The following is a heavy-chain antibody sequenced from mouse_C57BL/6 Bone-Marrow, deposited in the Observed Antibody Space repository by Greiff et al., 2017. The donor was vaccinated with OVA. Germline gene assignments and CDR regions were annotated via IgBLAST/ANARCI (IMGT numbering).Heavy chain of an antibody. CDR2: IWRGGST. J-gene: IGHJ4*01. CDR1: GFSLTSYG. Sequence: QVQLQQSGPGLVQPSQSLSITCTVSGFSLTSYGVHWVRQSPGKGLEWLGVIWRGGSTDYNAAFMSRLSITKDNSKSQVFFKMNSLQADDTAIYYCAKCDGSPHYYAMDYWGQGTSVTVSS. V-gene: IGHV2-5*01. CDR3: AKCDGSPHYYAMDY. D-gene: IGHD2-3*01.